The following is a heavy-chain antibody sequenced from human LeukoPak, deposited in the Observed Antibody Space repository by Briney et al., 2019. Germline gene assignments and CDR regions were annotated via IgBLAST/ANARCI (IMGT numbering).Heavy chain of an antibody. Sequence: PSETLSLTCTVSGGSFSSYYWTWVRQPPGKGLEWIGYIDHSGSTNYNPSLKSRVTISVDTSKNQFSLKLSSVTAADTAVYYCATSGRGDYYDSSGDWGQGTLVTVSS. V-gene: IGHV4-59*01. D-gene: IGHD3-22*01. CDR3: ATSGRGDYYDSSGD. CDR1: GGSFSSYY. J-gene: IGHJ4*02. CDR2: IDHSGST.